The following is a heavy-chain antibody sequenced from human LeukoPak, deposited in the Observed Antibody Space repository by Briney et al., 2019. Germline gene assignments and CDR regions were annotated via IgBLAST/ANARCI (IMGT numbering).Heavy chain of an antibody. D-gene: IGHD4-17*01. CDR1: GYTFTVYY. J-gene: IGHJ5*02. V-gene: IGHV1-2*02. CDR3: ARAYGDYEEWFDP. Sequence: GASVKVSCKASGYTFTVYYMRWVRQAPGQGLEWMGWINPNSGGTNYAQKFQGRVTMTRDTSISTAYMELSRLRSDDTAVYYCARAYGDYEEWFDPWGQGTLVTVSS. CDR2: INPNSGGT.